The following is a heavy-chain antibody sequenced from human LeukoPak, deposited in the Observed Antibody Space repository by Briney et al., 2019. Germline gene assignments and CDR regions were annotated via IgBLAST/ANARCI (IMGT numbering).Heavy chain of an antibody. Sequence: PSETLSLTCTVSGGSLSSYYWSWIRQPPGKGLEWIGYIYYSGSTNYNPSLKSRVTISVDTSKNQFSLKLSSVTAADTAVYYCARVNYDILTPYYSPSFFDYWGQGTLVTVSS. CDR3: ARVNYDILTPYYSPSFFDY. CDR1: GGSLSSYY. CDR2: IYYSGST. D-gene: IGHD3-9*01. J-gene: IGHJ4*02. V-gene: IGHV4-59*01.